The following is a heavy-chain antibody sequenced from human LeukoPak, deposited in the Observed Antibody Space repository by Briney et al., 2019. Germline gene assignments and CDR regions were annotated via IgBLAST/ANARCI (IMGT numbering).Heavy chain of an antibody. Sequence: SETLSLTCPISGGSIGSYFWNWIRQSPGKGLQWIGYINYSGSTNYNPSLESRVSISVDTSKNQVSLRLRSVTAADTAVYYCARSGWLQFDYFDYWGQGILVTVSS. D-gene: IGHD5-24*01. CDR2: INYSGST. J-gene: IGHJ4*02. CDR3: ARSGWLQFDYFDY. CDR1: GGSIGSYF. V-gene: IGHV4-59*01.